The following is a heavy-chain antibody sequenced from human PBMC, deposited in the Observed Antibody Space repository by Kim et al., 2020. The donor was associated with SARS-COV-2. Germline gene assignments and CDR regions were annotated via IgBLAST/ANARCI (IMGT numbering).Heavy chain of an antibody. D-gene: IGHD5-12*01. CDR1: GFTFSSYA. J-gene: IGHJ4*02. CDR3: AKPGFLDIVATIGLTDY. Sequence: GGSLRLSCAASGFTFSSYAMSWVRQAPGKGLEWVSAISGSGGSTYYADSVKGRFTISRDNSKNTLYLQMNSLRAEDTAVYYCAKPGFLDIVATIGLTDYWGQGTLVTVSS. CDR2: ISGSGGST. V-gene: IGHV3-23*01.